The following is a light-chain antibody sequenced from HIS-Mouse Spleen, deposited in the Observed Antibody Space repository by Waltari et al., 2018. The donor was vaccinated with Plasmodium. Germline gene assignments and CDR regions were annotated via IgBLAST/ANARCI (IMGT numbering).Light chain of an antibody. CDR1: HGLSSY. CDR2: AAS. J-gene: IGKJ3*01. Sequence: IQLTQSPSFLSASVGARVTITCRASHGLSSYSAWYQQKPGKAPKLLIYAASTLQSGVPSRFSGSGSGTEFTLTISSLQPEDFATYYCQQLNSHPFTFGPGTKVDIK. CDR3: QQLNSHPFT. V-gene: IGKV1-9*01.